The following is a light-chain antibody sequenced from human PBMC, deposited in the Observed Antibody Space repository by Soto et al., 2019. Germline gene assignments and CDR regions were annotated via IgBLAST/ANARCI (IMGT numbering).Light chain of an antibody. V-gene: IGKV3-20*01. CDR1: QSISSN. CDR3: QQYGSSPPT. Sequence: IVLTQSPATLSLSPGERATLSCRASQSISSNLAWYQQKPGQAPRLLIYGASSRAAGIPDRFSGSGSGTDFTLTISRLEPEDFAVYYCQQYGSSPPTFGPGTKVDIK. J-gene: IGKJ3*01. CDR2: GAS.